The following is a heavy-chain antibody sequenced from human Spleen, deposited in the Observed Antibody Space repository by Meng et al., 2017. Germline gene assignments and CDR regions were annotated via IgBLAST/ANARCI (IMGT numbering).Heavy chain of an antibody. D-gene: IGHD5-18*01. Sequence: GESLKISCAASGFTFSSYVMSWVRQAPGKGLEWVSAIGTTGGSTFYADSVKGRFTISRDNSKNTLFLQMNSLRSEDTAVYHCARGRGYSFGYYDNFDFWGQGTLVTVSS. V-gene: IGHV3-23*01. CDR3: ARGRGYSFGYYDNFDF. CDR2: IGTTGGST. J-gene: IGHJ4*02. CDR1: GFTFSSYV.